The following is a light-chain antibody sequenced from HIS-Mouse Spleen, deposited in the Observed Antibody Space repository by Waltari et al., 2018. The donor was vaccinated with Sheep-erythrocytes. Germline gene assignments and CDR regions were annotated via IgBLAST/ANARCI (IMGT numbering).Light chain of an antibody. CDR1: SSDVCGYNY. Sequence: QSALTQPRSVSGSPGQSVTISCTGTSSDVCGYNYVSWYQQHPGKAPKLMIYDVSKRPSGVRDRFSRSKSGNTASLTISGLQAEDEADYYCCSYAGSYNHVFATGTKVTVL. CDR3: CSYAGSYNHV. CDR2: DVS. V-gene: IGLV2-11*01. J-gene: IGLJ1*01.